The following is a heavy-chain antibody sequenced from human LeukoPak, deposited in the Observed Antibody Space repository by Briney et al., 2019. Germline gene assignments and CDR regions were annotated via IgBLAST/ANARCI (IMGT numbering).Heavy chain of an antibody. CDR1: GGSISSYY. D-gene: IGHD3-10*01. V-gene: IGHV4-4*07. J-gene: IGHJ5*02. CDR2: IYTSGST. Sequence: PSETLSLTCTVSGGSISSYYWSCIRQPAGKGLEWIGRIYTSGSTNYNPSLKSRVTMSVDTSKNQFSLKLSSVTAADTAVYYCARMNKRFGELGWFDPWGQGTLVTVSS. CDR3: ARMNKRFGELGWFDP.